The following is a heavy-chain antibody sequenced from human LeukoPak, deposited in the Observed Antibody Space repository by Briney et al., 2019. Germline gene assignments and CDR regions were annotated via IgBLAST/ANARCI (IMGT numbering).Heavy chain of an antibody. J-gene: IGHJ3*02. CDR2: ISYDGSNK. CDR3: ARLESPIAAAGLDAFDI. D-gene: IGHD6-13*01. CDR1: GFTFSSYG. Sequence: PGRSLRLSCAASGFTFSSYGMHWVRQAPGKGLEWVAVISYDGSNKYYADSVKGRFTISRDNSKNTLYLLMNSLRAEDTAVYYCARLESPIAAAGLDAFDIWGQGTMVTVSS. V-gene: IGHV3-30*03.